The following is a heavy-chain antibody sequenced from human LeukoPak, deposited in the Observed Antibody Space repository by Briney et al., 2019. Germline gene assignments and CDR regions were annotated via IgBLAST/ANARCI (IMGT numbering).Heavy chain of an antibody. D-gene: IGHD2-2*01. V-gene: IGHV3-23*01. CDR2: ISGSGGST. CDR3: AKDPRYCSSTSCYVGWFDP. J-gene: IGHJ5*02. CDR1: GFTFSSYA. Sequence: PGGSLRLSCAASGFTFSSYAMSWVRQAPGKGLEWVSAISGSGGSTYYADSVKGRFTISRDNSKNTLYLQMNSLRAEDTAVYYCAKDPRYCSSTSCYVGWFDPWGQGTLVTVSS.